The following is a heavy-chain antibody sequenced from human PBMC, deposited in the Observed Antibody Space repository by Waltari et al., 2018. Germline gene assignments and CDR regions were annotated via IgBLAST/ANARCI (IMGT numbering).Heavy chain of an antibody. Sequence: QLQLQESGPGLVKPSETLSLTCTVSGGSISSSSYYWGWIRQPPGKGLEWIGSIYYSGSTYYNPSLKSRVTISVDTSKNQFSLKLSSVTAADTAVYYCARDYPHNDYYGMDVWGQGTTVTVSS. CDR1: GGSISSSSYY. J-gene: IGHJ6*02. V-gene: IGHV4-39*07. CDR2: IYYSGST. CDR3: ARDYPHNDYYGMDV. D-gene: IGHD2-8*01.